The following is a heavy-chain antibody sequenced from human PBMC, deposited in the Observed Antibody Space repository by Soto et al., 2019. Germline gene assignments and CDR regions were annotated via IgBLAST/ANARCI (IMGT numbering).Heavy chain of an antibody. CDR3: ARDDSGYPSYFHY. J-gene: IGHJ4*02. D-gene: IGHD3-16*02. Sequence: EVQLVESGGGLVQPGGSLRLSCAASGFTFSSYEMNWVRQAPGKGLEWVSYISSGGSTIYYADSVRGLFTISRDNAKNSLYLQMNSPRAEYTAVYYCARDDSGYPSYFHYWGQGTLVTVSS. V-gene: IGHV3-48*03. CDR1: GFTFSSYE. CDR2: ISSGGSTI.